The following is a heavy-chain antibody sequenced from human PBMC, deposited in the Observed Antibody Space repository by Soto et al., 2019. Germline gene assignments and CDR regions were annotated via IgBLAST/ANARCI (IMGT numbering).Heavy chain of an antibody. V-gene: IGHV1-58*01. J-gene: IGHJ6*02. D-gene: IGHD3-10*01. CDR3: AALYLSMVRGVIQTRYYYGMDV. CDR2: IVVGSGNT. CDR1: GFTFTSSA. Sequence: SVKVSCKASGFTFTSSAVQWVRQARGQRLEWIGWIVVGSGNTNYAQKFQERVTITRDMSTSTAYMELSSLRSEDTAVYYCAALYLSMVRGVIQTRYYYGMDVWGQGTTVTVSS.